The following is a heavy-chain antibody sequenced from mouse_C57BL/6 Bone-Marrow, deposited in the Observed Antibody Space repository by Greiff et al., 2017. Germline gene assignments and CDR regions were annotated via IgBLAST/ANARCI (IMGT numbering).Heavy chain of an antibody. CDR2: INPSSGYT. CDR3: ARYTSYYFYAMDY. V-gene: IGHV1-4*01. CDR1: GYTFTSYT. Sequence: QVQLQQSGAELARPGASVKMSCKASGYTFTSYTMHWVKQRPGQGLEWIGYINPSSGYTKYNQKFKDKATLTADKSSSTAYMQLSSLTSANSAVYYCARYTSYYFYAMDYWGQGTSVTVSS. D-gene: IGHD2-10*01. J-gene: IGHJ4*01.